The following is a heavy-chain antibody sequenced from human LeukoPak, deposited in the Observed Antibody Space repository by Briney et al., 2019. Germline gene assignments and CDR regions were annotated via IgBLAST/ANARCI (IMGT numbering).Heavy chain of an antibody. CDR3: ARDVRGGSRGHYYYYMDV. CDR1: GFTFSTYS. V-gene: IGHV3-21*04. Sequence: PGGSLRLSCAASGFTFSTYSMNWVRQAPGKGLEWVSSISSSSTYIYYADSVKGRFTISRDNAKNSLYLQMNSLRAEDTAVYYCARDVRGGSRGHYYYYMDVWGKGTTVTISS. D-gene: IGHD2-15*01. J-gene: IGHJ6*03. CDR2: ISSSSTYI.